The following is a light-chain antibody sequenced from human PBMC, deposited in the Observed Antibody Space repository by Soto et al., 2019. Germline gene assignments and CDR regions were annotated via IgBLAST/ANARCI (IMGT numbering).Light chain of an antibody. V-gene: IGLV2-14*03. Sequence: QSVLTQAASVSGSPGQSITISCTGTSSDVGGYNYVSWYQQHPGKGPKLIIYDVTNRPSGVSNRFSGSKSGNTASLTISGLQAEDEADYYCGSYSSTTTHVFGGGTQLTVL. CDR1: SSDVGGYNY. CDR3: GSYSSTTTHV. J-gene: IGLJ2*01. CDR2: DVT.